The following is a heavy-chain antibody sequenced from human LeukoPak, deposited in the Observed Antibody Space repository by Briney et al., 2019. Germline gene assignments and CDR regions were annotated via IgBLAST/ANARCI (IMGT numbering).Heavy chain of an antibody. CDR1: GFTFDDYG. CDR2: INWNGGST. CDR3: ARDRDTAMEIVN. J-gene: IGHJ4*02. D-gene: IGHD5-18*01. Sequence: GGSLRLSCAASGFTFDDYGMSWVRQAPGKGLEWVSGINWNGGSTGYADSVKGRFTISRDNAKNSLYLQMNSLRVEDTAVYYCARDRDTAMEIVNWGQGTLVTVSS. V-gene: IGHV3-20*04.